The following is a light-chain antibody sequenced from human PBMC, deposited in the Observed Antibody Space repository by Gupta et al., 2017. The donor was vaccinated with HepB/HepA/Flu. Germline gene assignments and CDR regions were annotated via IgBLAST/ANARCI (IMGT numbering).Light chain of an antibody. CDR1: GSDDGGYKH. Sequence: TALRLPRSAPGSTAPSAIISFTGSGSDDGGYKHVPWYQQDPGTAPNLMIFEVKQRPSGVPDRFSGSKSGNTASLTVSGLQADDEANYYCRSYAGSNNVVFGGGTKLTVL. J-gene: IGLJ2*01. V-gene: IGLV2-8*01. CDR3: RSYAGSNNVV. CDR2: EVK.